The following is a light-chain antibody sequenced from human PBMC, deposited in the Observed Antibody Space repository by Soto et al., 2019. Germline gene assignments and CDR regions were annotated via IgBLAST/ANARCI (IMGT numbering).Light chain of an antibody. J-gene: IGLJ2*01. CDR2: DVS. CDR1: SSDVGDYNY. Sequence: QSALTQPASVSGSPGQSITISCTGTSSDVGDYNYVSWYQQYPGKAPKLMIHDVSNRPSGVSNRFSGSKSGNTASLTISGLQADDEADYYCSSYTSSSTLYVIFGGGTKLTVL. V-gene: IGLV2-14*01. CDR3: SSYTSSSTLYVI.